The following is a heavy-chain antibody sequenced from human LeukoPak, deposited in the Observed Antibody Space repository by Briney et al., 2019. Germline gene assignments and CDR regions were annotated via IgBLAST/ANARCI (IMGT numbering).Heavy chain of an antibody. V-gene: IGHV1-2*02. D-gene: IGHD3-10*01. CDR1: GYTFTGYY. J-gene: IGHJ5*02. CDR2: INPNSGGT. Sequence: ASVNVSCTASGYTFTGYYMHWVRQAPGQGLEWMGWINPNSGGTNYAQKFQGRVTMTRDTSISTAYMELSRLRADDTAVYYCARERTMVRGMSWFDPWGQGTLVTVSS. CDR3: ARERTMVRGMSWFDP.